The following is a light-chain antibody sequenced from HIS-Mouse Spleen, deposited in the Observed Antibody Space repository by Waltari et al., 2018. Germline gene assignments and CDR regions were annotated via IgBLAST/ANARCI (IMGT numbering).Light chain of an antibody. CDR2: EDS. Sequence: SYELTQPPSVSVSPGQTARITCSGDALPKKYPYWYQQKSGQAPVLVIYEDSKRPSGISERFSGSSSGTMATLTISGAQVEDEADYYCYSTDSSGNHRVFGGGTKLTVL. J-gene: IGLJ2*01. CDR1: ALPKKY. V-gene: IGLV3-10*01. CDR3: YSTDSSGNHRV.